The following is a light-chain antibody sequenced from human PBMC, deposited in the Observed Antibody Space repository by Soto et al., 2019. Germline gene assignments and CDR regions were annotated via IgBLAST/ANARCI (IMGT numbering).Light chain of an antibody. Sequence: LQMTQSPYSLSASVGDRVTITCPASQSISSYLNWYQEKPGKAPKVLIYAASSLQSGVPSRFSGSVSGTDCTITISSLKKEDGATYYGQQRYSTTITFGQGTRLEIK. CDR2: AAS. CDR1: QSISSY. J-gene: IGKJ5*01. CDR3: QQRYSTTIT. V-gene: IGKV1-39*01.